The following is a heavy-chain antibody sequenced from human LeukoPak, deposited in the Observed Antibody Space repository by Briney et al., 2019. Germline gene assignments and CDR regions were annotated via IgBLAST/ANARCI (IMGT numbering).Heavy chain of an antibody. J-gene: IGHJ5*02. CDR2: IYSGGST. D-gene: IGHD3-22*01. CDR1: GFTVSSNY. CDR3: ARDLGSGYQNWFDP. Sequence: AGGSLRLSCAASGFTVSSNYMSWVRQAPGKGLEWVSVIYSGGSTYYADSVKGRFTISRDNSKNTLYLQMNSLRAEDTAVYYCARDLGSGYQNWFDPWGQGTLVTVSS. V-gene: IGHV3-66*02.